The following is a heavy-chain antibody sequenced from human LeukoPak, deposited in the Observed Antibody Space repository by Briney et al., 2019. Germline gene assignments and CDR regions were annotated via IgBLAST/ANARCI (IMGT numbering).Heavy chain of an antibody. Sequence: EASVKVSCKASGYTFTSYDINWVRQATGQGLEWMGWMSPNSGNTGYAQKFQGRVTMTRNTSISTAYMELSSLRSEDTAVYYCARAPSAIRANWFDPWGQGTLVTASS. J-gene: IGHJ5*02. D-gene: IGHD2-21*01. CDR1: GYTFTSYD. CDR3: ARAPSAIRANWFDP. V-gene: IGHV1-8*01. CDR2: MSPNSGNT.